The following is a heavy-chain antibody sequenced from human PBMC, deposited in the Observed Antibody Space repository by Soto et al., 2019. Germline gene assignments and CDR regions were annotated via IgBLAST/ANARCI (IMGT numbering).Heavy chain of an antibody. CDR2: ISAYNGNT. CDR3: ATSSYSSGWYGLYFQH. J-gene: IGHJ1*01. Sequence: ASVKVSCKASGYTFTSYGISWVRQAPGQGLEWMGWISAYNGNTNYAQKLQGRVTMTTDESTSTAYMELRSLRSEDTAVYYCATSSYSSGWYGLYFQHWGQGTLVTVSS. D-gene: IGHD6-19*01. CDR1: GYTFTSYG. V-gene: IGHV1-18*01.